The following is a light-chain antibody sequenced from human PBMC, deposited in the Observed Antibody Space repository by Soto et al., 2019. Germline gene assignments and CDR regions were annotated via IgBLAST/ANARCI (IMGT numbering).Light chain of an antibody. CDR3: QQYNSYPWT. J-gene: IGKJ1*01. Sequence: IHMTHSPSTLSASVVDRVTITFLASQGISSWLAWYQQKPGKAPKLLIYKASTLESGVPSNFSGSGSGTEFTLTISSLQPEDFATYYCQQYNSYPWTFGQGTKVDI. V-gene: IGKV1-5*03. CDR1: QGISSW. CDR2: KAS.